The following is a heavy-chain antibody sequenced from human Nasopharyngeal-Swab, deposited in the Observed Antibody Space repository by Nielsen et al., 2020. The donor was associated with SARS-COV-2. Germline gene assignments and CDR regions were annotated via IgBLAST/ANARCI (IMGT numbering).Heavy chain of an antibody. CDR1: GFTFSNYR. D-gene: IGHD2/OR15-2a*01. CDR3: ARGRGSSTSMIGY. CDR2: INGDGSSL. V-gene: IGHV3-74*01. Sequence: CAASGFTFSNYRMHWVRQAPGKGLVWVSRINGDGSSLNYADFVKGRFTISTDNAKSTLYLEMNSLRAEDTAVYYCARGRGSSTSMIGYWGQGTLVTVSS. J-gene: IGHJ4*02.